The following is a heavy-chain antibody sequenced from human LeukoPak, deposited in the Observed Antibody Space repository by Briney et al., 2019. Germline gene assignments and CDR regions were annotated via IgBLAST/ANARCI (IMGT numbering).Heavy chain of an antibody. Sequence: GGSLGLSCAASGFPVSSNYMSWARQAPGKGLEWVSVIYRDDTTYYADSVKGRFTISRDNAKNTLYLQMNSLRAEDTALYYCARGGTSGSLIYWGQGTLVTVSS. CDR1: GFPVSSNY. J-gene: IGHJ4*02. V-gene: IGHV3-53*01. CDR2: IYRDDTT. CDR3: ARGGTSGSLIY. D-gene: IGHD1-26*01.